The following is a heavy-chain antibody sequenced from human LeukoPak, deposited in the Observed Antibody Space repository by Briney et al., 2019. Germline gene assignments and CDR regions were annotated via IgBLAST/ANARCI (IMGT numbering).Heavy chain of an antibody. CDR1: GFTFSSYA. V-gene: IGHV3-23*01. D-gene: IGHD2-2*01. J-gene: IGHJ4*02. Sequence: GGSLRLSCVASGFTFSSYAMSWVRQAPGKGLEWVSAISGSGGSTYYADSVKGRFTISRDNSKNTLYLQMNSLRAEDTAVYYCAKGKVVVPAAPIDYWGQGTLVTVSS. CDR3: AKGKVVVPAAPIDY. CDR2: ISGSGGST.